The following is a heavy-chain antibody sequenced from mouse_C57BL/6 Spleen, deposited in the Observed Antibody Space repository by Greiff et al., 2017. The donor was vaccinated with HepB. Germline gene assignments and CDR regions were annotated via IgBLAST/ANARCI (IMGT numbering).Heavy chain of an antibody. CDR3: ARERDYSFAY. CDR1: GFTFSSYA. Sequence: EVMLVESGGGLVKPGGSLKLSCAASGFTFSSYAMSWVRQTPEKRLEWVATISDGGSYTYYPDNVKGRFTISRDNAKNNLYLQMSHLKSEDTAMYYCARERDYSFAYWGQGTLVTVSA. J-gene: IGHJ3*01. V-gene: IGHV5-4*01. CDR2: ISDGGSYT. D-gene: IGHD1-1*01.